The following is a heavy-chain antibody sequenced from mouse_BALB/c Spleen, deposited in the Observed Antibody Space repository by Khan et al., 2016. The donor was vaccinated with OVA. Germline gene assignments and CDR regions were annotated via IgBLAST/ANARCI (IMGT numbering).Heavy chain of an antibody. D-gene: IGHD1-1*01. CDR2: ISYSGNT. V-gene: IGHV3-2*02. J-gene: IGHJ2*01. Sequence: QLEESGPGLVKPSQSLSLTCTVTGYSITSDYAWNWIRQFPGNKLECMGFISYSGNTNYNPSLKSRISITRYTSKNQFFLQLNSVTTEDTATYYCARVYGGDFDYWGQGTTLTVSS. CDR3: ARVYGGDFDY. CDR1: GYSITSDYA.